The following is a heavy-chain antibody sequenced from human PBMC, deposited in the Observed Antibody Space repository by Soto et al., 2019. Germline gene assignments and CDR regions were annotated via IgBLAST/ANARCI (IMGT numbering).Heavy chain of an antibody. CDR1: GDSISSSTYY. J-gene: IGHJ4*02. Sequence: PSETLSLTCTVSGDSISSSTYYWGWIRQPPGKGLEWIGSIYNSGTTYYNPSLKSRVTISVDTSKNQFSLKLTSVTAADTSLYYCARHRRGGTCYSASDYWGQGTLVTVSS. CDR2: IYNSGTT. V-gene: IGHV4-39*01. CDR3: ARHRRGGTCYSASDY. D-gene: IGHD2-15*01.